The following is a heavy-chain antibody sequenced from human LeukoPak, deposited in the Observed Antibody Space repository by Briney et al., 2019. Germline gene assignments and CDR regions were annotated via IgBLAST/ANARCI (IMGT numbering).Heavy chain of an antibody. D-gene: IGHD3-22*01. Sequence: GGSLRLSCAASGFTFSSYAMNWVRQAPGKGLEWVSGISGGGGSTYYADSVKGRFTISRDNSKNMLYLQMNSLRAEDTAVYYCAKGSYYDSSGYYREYYFDYWGQGTLVTVSS. CDR1: GFTFSSYA. V-gene: IGHV3-23*01. J-gene: IGHJ4*02. CDR2: ISGGGGST. CDR3: AKGSYYDSSGYYREYYFDY.